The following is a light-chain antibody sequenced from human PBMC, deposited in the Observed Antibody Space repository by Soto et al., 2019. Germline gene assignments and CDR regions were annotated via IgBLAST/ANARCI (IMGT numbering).Light chain of an antibody. CDR2: AAS. V-gene: IGKV3-15*01. Sequence: EKVMTQSPATLTVSPGESVTLSCRASQSVSSSLAWYQQKPGQAPRLLIYAASTRATGVPARFSGTGSGTEFTLTISSLQSEDFAVYYCQQYNNWPHSFGQGTKVDI. CDR1: QSVSSS. CDR3: QQYNNWPHS. J-gene: IGKJ2*03.